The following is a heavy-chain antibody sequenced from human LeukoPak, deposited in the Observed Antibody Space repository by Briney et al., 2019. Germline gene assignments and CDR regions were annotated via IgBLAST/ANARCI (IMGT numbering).Heavy chain of an antibody. CDR2: IYYSGST. D-gene: IGHD6-13*01. CDR3: ARHVGQQQRYFYYGMDV. Sequence: SATLSLTFTVSGGSLTRSSLYWGWVRQPPGKGLEWIGSIYYSGSTYYNPSLKSRVTISVDTSKNQFSLKLSSVTAADTAVYYCARHVGQQQRYFYYGMDVWGQGTTVTVSS. J-gene: IGHJ6*02. CDR1: GGSLTRSSLY. V-gene: IGHV4-39*01.